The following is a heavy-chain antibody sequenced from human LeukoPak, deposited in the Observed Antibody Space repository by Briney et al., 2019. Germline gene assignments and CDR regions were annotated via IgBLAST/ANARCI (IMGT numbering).Heavy chain of an antibody. Sequence: SETLSLTCTVSGGSVSSGGYYWSWIRQHPGKGLEWIGYIYYNGSTYYNPSLKSRLTISLDTSTNQFSLKLGSVTAADTAVYYCATTAYYFYVDVWGKGTTITVSS. D-gene: IGHD1-26*01. CDR1: GGSVSSGGYY. CDR2: IYYNGST. V-gene: IGHV4-31*03. CDR3: ATTAYYFYVDV. J-gene: IGHJ6*03.